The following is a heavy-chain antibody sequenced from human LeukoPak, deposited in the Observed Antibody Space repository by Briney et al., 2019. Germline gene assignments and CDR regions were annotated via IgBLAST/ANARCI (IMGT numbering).Heavy chain of an antibody. Sequence: SETLSLTCTVSGGSISSYYWSWIRQPPGKGLEWIGYIYYSGSTNYNPSLKSRVTISVDTSKNQFSLKLSSVTAADTAVYYCASSHSSSWPYYFDYWGQGTLVTVSS. J-gene: IGHJ4*02. D-gene: IGHD6-13*01. CDR2: IYYSGST. V-gene: IGHV4-59*01. CDR3: ASSHSSSWPYYFDY. CDR1: GGSISSYY.